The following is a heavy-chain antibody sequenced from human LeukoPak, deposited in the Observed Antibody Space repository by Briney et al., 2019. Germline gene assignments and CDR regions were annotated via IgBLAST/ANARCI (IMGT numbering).Heavy chain of an antibody. CDR1: GGSISSYY. D-gene: IGHD1-26*01. V-gene: IGHV4-59*01. CDR3: ARAGAAHYYYYYMDV. CDR2: IYYSGST. J-gene: IGHJ6*03. Sequence: SETLSLTCTVSGGSISSYYWSWIRQPPGKGLEWIGYIYYSGSTNYNPSLNSRVTISVDTSKNQFSLKLSSVTAADTAVYYCARAGAAHYYYYYMDVWGKGTTVTVSS.